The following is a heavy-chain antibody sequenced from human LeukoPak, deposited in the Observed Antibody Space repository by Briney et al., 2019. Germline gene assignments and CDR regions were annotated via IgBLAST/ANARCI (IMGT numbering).Heavy chain of an antibody. V-gene: IGHV1-58*02. CDR2: IVAGSGNT. CDR1: GFTFTSSA. CDR3: AAGWVCSGGSCYYYFDY. D-gene: IGHD2-15*01. Sequence: SVKVSCKASGFTFTSSAMQWVRQARGQRLEWIGWIVAGSGNTKYAQKFQERVTITRDMSTSTAYMELSSLRSEDTAVYYCAAGWVCSGGSCYYYFDYWGQGTLVTVSS. J-gene: IGHJ4*02.